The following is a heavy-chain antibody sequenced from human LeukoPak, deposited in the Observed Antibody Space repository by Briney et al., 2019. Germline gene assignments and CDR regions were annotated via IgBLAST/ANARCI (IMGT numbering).Heavy chain of an antibody. V-gene: IGHV3-30*02. CDR1: GFTVSSNY. J-gene: IGHJ4*02. Sequence: GGSLRLSCAASGFTVSSNYMSWVRQAPGKGLEWVAFIRYDVTNKYYADSVKGRFTISRDNAKNSLYLQMDSLGPEDTAVYYCAREETSGWYFGSWGTYSLQAGAYFDYWGQGTLVTVSS. CDR3: AREETSGWYFGSWGTYSLQAGAYFDY. D-gene: IGHD6-19*01. CDR2: IRYDVTNK.